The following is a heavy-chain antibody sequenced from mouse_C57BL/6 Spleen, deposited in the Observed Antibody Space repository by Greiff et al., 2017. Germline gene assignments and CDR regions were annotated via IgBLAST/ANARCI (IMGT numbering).Heavy chain of an antibody. D-gene: IGHD1-1*01. CDR2: INYDGSST. Sequence: EVKLVESEGGLVQPGSSMKLSCTASGFTFSDYYMAWVRQVPEKGLEWVANINYDGSSTNYLDSLKSRFIISRDNAKNILYLQMSSLKSEDTATYYCARVGGYYGSRDAMDYWGQGTSVTVSS. J-gene: IGHJ4*01. CDR3: ARVGGYYGSRDAMDY. CDR1: GFTFSDYY. V-gene: IGHV5-16*01.